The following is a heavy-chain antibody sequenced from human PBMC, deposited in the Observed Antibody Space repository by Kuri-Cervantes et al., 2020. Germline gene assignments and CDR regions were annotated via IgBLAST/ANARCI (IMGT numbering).Heavy chain of an antibody. V-gene: IGHV4-34*01. CDR1: GGSFSDYY. CDR2: INHSGST. D-gene: IGHD2-15*01. CDR3: ARQSCRGSCYSATPQLNWFDP. Sequence: GSLRLVCAVYGGSFSDYYWTWIRQPPGKGLEWIGEINHSGSTNYNPSLKSRVTISVDTSKIQFSLKLSSVTAADTAVYHCARQSCRGSCYSATPQLNWFDPWGQGSLVTVSS. J-gene: IGHJ5*02.